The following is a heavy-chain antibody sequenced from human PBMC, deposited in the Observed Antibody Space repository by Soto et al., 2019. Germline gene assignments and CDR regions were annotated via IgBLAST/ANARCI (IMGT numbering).Heavy chain of an antibody. CDR2: ITPSSGGT. D-gene: IGHD4-17*01. V-gene: IGHV1-46*01. Sequence: QVQLVQSGAEVKKPGASVKVSCKASGYTFTSYYLHWLRQARGQGLEWMGIITPSSGGTRYSQRFQDRLTMTRDTSTGTVYMELSSLRFEDTAVYYRARAVSTKTAPIDYWGQGTLVPVSS. CDR3: ARAVSTKTAPIDY. CDR1: GYTFTSYY. J-gene: IGHJ4*02.